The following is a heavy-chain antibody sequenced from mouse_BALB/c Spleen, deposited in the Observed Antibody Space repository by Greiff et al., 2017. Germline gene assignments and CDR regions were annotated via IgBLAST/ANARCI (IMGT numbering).Heavy chain of an antibody. CDR1: GYTFTSYW. J-gene: IGHJ4*01. D-gene: IGHD1-2*01. CDR3: TRYGTTATGLYAMDY. V-gene: IGHV1-5*01. Sequence: EVKLVESGTVLARPGASVKMSCKASGYTFTSYWMHWVKQRPGQGLEWIGAIYPGNSDTSYNQKFKGKAKLTAVTSTSTAYMELSSLTNEDSAVYYCTRYGTTATGLYAMDYWGQGTSVTVSS. CDR2: IYPGNSDT.